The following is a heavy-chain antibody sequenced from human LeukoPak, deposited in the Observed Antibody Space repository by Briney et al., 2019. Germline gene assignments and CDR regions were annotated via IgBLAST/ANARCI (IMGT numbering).Heavy chain of an antibody. CDR2: IYHSGIT. J-gene: IGHJ5*02. Sequence: ASETLSLTCTVSGYSISSGYYWGWIRQPPGKGLEWIGSIYHSGITYYNPSLKSRVTISVDTSKNQFSLKLSSVTAADTVVYYCARHGNYYDSSADNWFDPWGQGTLVTVSS. CDR1: GYSISSGYY. CDR3: ARHGNYYDSSADNWFDP. D-gene: IGHD3-22*01. V-gene: IGHV4-38-2*02.